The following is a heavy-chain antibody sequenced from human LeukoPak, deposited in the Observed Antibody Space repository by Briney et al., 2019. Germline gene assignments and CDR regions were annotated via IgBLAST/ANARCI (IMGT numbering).Heavy chain of an antibody. CDR3: ARDQAYFDY. J-gene: IGHJ4*02. V-gene: IGHV3-48*01. CDR1: GFTFSTYN. CDR2: ISSGSVII. Sequence: GGSLRLSCAASGFTFSTYNMNWVRQAPGKGLEWVSFISSGSVIIYYADSVKGRFTVSRDNAKNSLYLQMNSLRTEDTAVYYCARDQAYFDYWGQGTLVTVSS.